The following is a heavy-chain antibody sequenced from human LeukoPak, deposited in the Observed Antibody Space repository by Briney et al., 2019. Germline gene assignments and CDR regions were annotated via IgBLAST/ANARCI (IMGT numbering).Heavy chain of an antibody. V-gene: IGHV3-15*01. CDR3: TGPPD. CDR1: GLSVSDAW. Sequence: GGSLRLSCAASGLSVSDAWMSWVRQAPGKGLEWVGRIKSKSAAGTTDYVASVKGRFTISRDDSKNTLYLQMNSLKTEDTAVYYCTGPPDWGQGTLVTVSS. CDR2: IKSKSAAGTT. J-gene: IGHJ4*02.